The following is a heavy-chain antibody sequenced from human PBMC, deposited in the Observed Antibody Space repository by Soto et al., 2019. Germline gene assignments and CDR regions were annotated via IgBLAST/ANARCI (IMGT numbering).Heavy chain of an antibody. CDR1: GFTFSSYA. J-gene: IGHJ4*02. V-gene: IGHV3-23*01. CDR3: AKGKNYGDYVVDY. CDR2: ISGSGGST. Sequence: EVQLLESGGGLVQPGGSLRLSCAASGFTFSSYAMSWVRQAPGKGLEWVSAISGSGGSTYYADSVKGRFTSSRDNSKNTLYLQMNSRRAADTAVYYCAKGKNYGDYVVDYWGQGTLVTVSS. D-gene: IGHD4-17*01.